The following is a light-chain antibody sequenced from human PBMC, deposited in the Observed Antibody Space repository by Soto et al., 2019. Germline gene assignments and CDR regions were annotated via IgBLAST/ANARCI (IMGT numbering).Light chain of an antibody. CDR3: ASYQPARIRV. V-gene: IGLV2-14*01. CDR1: SSDIGAYNS. Sequence: QSALTQPASVSASPGQSITISCTGTSSDIGAYNSVSWYQQYPGKAPQLMIYDVSYRPSGISSRFSGSKSGNTASLTISGLQPDADADYYGASYQPARIRVFGGGTKLTVL. CDR2: DVS. J-gene: IGLJ2*01.